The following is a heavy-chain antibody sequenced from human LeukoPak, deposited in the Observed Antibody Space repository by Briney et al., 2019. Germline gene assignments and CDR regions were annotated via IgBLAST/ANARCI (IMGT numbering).Heavy chain of an antibody. J-gene: IGHJ4*02. CDR2: ISTYNGNT. CDR3: ARSDDYGDYPLTYFDY. V-gene: IGHV1-18*04. Sequence: ASVKVSCKASGYTFTSYYMHWVRHAPGQGLELMGWISTYNGNTNNAQSLQGRVIMTTDTSTSTAYMELRSLASDDTAVYYCARSDDYGDYPLTYFDYWGQGTLVTVSS. D-gene: IGHD4-17*01. CDR1: GYTFTSYY.